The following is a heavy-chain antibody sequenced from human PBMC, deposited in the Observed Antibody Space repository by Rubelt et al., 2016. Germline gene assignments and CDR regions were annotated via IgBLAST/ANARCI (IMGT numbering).Heavy chain of an antibody. D-gene: IGHD6-19*01. CDR2: IYYSGST. CDR1: GGSISSYY. Sequence: QVQLQESGPGLVKPSETLSLTCTVSGGSISSYYWSWIRQPPGKGLEWIGYIYYSGSTNYNPSLKSRVTISVDTSKNQFSLKLSSVTAADTAVYYCAGSPYSSGMDVWGQRTTVTVSS. J-gene: IGHJ6*02. CDR3: AGSPYSSGMDV. V-gene: IGHV4-59*01.